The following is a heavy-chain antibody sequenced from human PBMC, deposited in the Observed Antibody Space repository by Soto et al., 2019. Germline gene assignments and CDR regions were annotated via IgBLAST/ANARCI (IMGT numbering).Heavy chain of an antibody. J-gene: IGHJ4*02. Sequence: QVQLQESGPGLVKPSETLSLICTVSGGAISSYYWSWIRKPPGKGLDWIGWVGAMYHSGSTNYNPSLKNRVTISIDTSNNQFSLSLTSVTAADTAVYYCARLNNSGWYGVDYWGQGTLVTVSS. CDR1: GGAISSYY. V-gene: IGHV4-59*01. CDR3: ARLNNSGWYGVDY. D-gene: IGHD6-19*01. CDR2: MYHSGST.